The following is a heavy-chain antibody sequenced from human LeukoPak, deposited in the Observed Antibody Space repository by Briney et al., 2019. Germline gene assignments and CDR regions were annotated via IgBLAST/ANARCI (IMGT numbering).Heavy chain of an antibody. V-gene: IGHV4-34*01. CDR3: ARDYCSSTSCYKGWFDP. CDR2: INHSGST. Sequence: SETLSLTCAVYGGSFSGYYWSWIRQPPGKGLEWIGEINHSGSTNYNPSLKSRVTISVDRSKNQFSLKLSSVTAADTAVYYCARDYCSSTSCYKGWFDPWGQGTLVTVSS. J-gene: IGHJ5*02. D-gene: IGHD2-2*02. CDR1: GGSFSGYY.